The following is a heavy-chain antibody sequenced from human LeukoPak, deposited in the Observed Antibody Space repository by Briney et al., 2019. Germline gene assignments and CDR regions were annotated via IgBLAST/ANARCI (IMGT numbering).Heavy chain of an antibody. CDR2: IYYSGST. Sequence: PSETLSLTCTVSVGSISRYYWSWLRQPPGKGRAGIGYIYYSGSTNYNPSLKSRVTISVDTSKNQFSLKLSSVTAADTAVYYCARDVGWQWPYYYYGMDVWGQGTTVTVSS. V-gene: IGHV4-59*01. CDR3: ARDVGWQWPYYYYGMDV. D-gene: IGHD6-19*01. J-gene: IGHJ6*02. CDR1: VGSISRYY.